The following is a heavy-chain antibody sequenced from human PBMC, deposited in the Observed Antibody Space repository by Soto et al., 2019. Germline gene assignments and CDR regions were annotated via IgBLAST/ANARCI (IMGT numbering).Heavy chain of an antibody. D-gene: IGHD3-16*01. Sequence: QVQLQESGPGLVKPSQTLSLTCTVSGGSISSGGYCWSWIRQHPGEGLEWIGSMYNSGSTSYNPSPKSRATISVDTSTNQFSLNLRSVTAADTAVYYCARGGDTTKVDYWGQGTLVTVSS. CDR2: MYNSGST. CDR1: GGSISSGGYC. J-gene: IGHJ4*02. CDR3: ARGGDTTKVDY. V-gene: IGHV4-31*03.